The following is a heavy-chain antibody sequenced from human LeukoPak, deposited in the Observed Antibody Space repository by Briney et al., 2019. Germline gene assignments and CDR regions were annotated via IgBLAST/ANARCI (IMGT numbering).Heavy chain of an antibody. CDR3: ARDCTNGVCFRFDP. Sequence: GGSLRLSCAASGFTFSSYSMNWVRQAPGKGLEWVSSISSSSSYIYYADSVKGRFTISRDNAKNSLYLQMNSLGAEDTAVYYCARDCTNGVCFRFDPWGQGTLVTVSS. J-gene: IGHJ5*02. D-gene: IGHD2-8*01. V-gene: IGHV3-21*01. CDR2: ISSSSSYI. CDR1: GFTFSSYS.